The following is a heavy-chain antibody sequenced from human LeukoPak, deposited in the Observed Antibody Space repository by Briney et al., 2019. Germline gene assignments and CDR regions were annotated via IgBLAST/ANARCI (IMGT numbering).Heavy chain of an antibody. CDR1: GFTVSTNY. J-gene: IGHJ4*02. V-gene: IGHV3-66*01. Sequence: GGSLRLSCAASGFTVSTNYMSWVRQAPGKGLEWVSLIYSGGGTYYADSVKGRFTISRDNSRNTLSLQMNSLRVDDTAVYYCARGFRSVTTWGYFYYWGQGALVTVSS. D-gene: IGHD4-17*01. CDR2: IYSGGGT. CDR3: ARGFRSVTTWGYFYY.